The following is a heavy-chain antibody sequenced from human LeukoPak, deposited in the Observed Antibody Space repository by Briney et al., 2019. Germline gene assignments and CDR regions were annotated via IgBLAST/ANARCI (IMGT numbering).Heavy chain of an antibody. J-gene: IGHJ4*02. CDR3: ALARYYYDSSGYHN. CDR1: GFTFSSYG. V-gene: IGHV3-30*02. CDR2: IRYDGSNK. D-gene: IGHD3-22*01. Sequence: GGSLRLSCAASGFTFSSYGMHWVRQAPGKGLEWVAFIRYDGSNKYYADSVKGRFTISRDNSKNTLYLQMNSLRAEDTAVYYCALARYYYDSSGYHNWGQGTLVTVSS.